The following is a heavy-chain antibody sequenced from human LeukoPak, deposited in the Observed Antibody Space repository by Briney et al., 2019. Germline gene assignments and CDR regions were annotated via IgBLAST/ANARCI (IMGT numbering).Heavy chain of an antibody. CDR1: GGSFSGYY. CDR2: INHSGST. V-gene: IGHV4-34*01. CDR3: ARGRGRVVTRSKFFDY. J-gene: IGHJ4*02. Sequence: SETLSLTCAVYGGSFSGYYWSWIRQPPGKGLEWIGEINHSGSTNYNPSLKSRVTISVDTSKNQFSLKLSSVTAADTAVYYCARGRGRVVTRSKFFDYWGQGTLVTVSS. D-gene: IGHD2-21*02.